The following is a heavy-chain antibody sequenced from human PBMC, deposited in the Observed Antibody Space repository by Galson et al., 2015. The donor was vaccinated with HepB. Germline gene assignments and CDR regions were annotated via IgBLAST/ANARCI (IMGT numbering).Heavy chain of an antibody. CDR2: INAGNGNT. Sequence: SVKVSCKASGYTFTSYAMHWVRQAPGQRLEWMGWINAGNGNTKYPQKFQGRVTITRDTSASTAYMELSSLRSEDTAVYYCARVTHYDFWSGPRGYFDYWGQGTLVTVSS. CDR1: GYTFTSYA. CDR3: ARVTHYDFWSGPRGYFDY. V-gene: IGHV1-3*01. D-gene: IGHD3-3*01. J-gene: IGHJ4*02.